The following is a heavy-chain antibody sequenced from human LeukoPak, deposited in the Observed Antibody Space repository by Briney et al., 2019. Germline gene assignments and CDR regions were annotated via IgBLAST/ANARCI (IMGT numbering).Heavy chain of an antibody. V-gene: IGHV3-23*01. CDR2: ISGSGGST. J-gene: IGHJ4*02. CDR1: GFTFSSYA. Sequence: GGSLRLSCAASGFTFSSYAMSWVRQAPGKGLEWVSAISGSGGSTYYADSVKGRFTISRDNSKNMLYLQMNSLRAEDTAVYYCAKGNYDFWSGEAYYFDYWGQGTLVTVSS. CDR3: AKGNYDFWSGEAYYFDY. D-gene: IGHD3-3*01.